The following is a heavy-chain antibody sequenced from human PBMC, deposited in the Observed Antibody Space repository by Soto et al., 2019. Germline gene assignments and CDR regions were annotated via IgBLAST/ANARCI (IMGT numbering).Heavy chain of an antibody. CDR2: ISSDGSYP. J-gene: IGHJ4*02. CDR1: GFTFSSYW. D-gene: IGHD2-21*02. V-gene: IGHV3-74*01. Sequence: GGSLRLSCAASGFTFSSYWRHWARQVPGKGLLCVSRISSDGSYPSYADSVKGRFTISRDNAKNTLYLQMNSLRAEDTAVYYCARGRPGNCGGDCYLDYWGQGTLVTVSS. CDR3: ARGRPGNCGGDCYLDY.